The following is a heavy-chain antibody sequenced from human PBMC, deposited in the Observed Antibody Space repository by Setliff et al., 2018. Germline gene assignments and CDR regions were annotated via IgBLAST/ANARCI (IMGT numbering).Heavy chain of an antibody. CDR1: GYSISSGYY. CDR3: ARLRYYGSGSYLDY. J-gene: IGHJ4*02. Sequence: SETLSLTCAVSGYSISSGYYWGWIRQPPGKGLEWIGSIHHSGSTYYNPSLKSRVTISVDTSKNQFSLKLSSVTAADTAVYYCARLRYYGSGSYLDYWGQGTLVTSPQ. CDR2: IHHSGST. V-gene: IGHV4-38-2*01. D-gene: IGHD3-10*01.